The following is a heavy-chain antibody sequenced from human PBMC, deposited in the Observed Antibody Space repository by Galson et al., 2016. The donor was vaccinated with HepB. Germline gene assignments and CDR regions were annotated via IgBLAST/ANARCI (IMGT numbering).Heavy chain of an antibody. V-gene: IGHV3-21*01. CDR3: AREANIVLMVYATNYYYYYMDV. CDR2: ISSSSSYI. D-gene: IGHD2-8*01. Sequence: SLRLSCAASGFTFSDYSMNWVRQAPGKGLEWVSSISSSSSYIYYADSVKGRFIISRDNAKNSLYLQMNSLRAEDTAVYYCAREANIVLMVYATNYYYYYMDVWGKGTTVTVSS. J-gene: IGHJ6*03. CDR1: GFTFSDYS.